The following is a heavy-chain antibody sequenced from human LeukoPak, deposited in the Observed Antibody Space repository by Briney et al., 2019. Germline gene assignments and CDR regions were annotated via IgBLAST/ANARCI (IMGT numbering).Heavy chain of an antibody. J-gene: IGHJ4*02. D-gene: IGHD2-15*01. CDR2: IRYDGSNK. CDR1: GFTFSSYG. V-gene: IGHV3-30*02. Sequence: PGGSLRLSCAASGFTFSSYGMHWVRQAPGKGLEWVAFIRYDGSNKYYADSVKGRFTISRDNSKNTLYLQMKSLRAEDTAVYYCAKVPQGYCSGGSCYWSYFDYWGQGTLVTVSS. CDR3: AKVPQGYCSGGSCYWSYFDY.